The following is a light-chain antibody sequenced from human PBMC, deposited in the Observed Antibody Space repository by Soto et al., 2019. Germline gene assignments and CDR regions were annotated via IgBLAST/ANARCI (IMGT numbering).Light chain of an antibody. CDR1: QSVLYSSNNKNY. CDR2: WAS. V-gene: IGKV4-1*01. CDR3: QQYYSTPPT. J-gene: IGKJ1*01. Sequence: DIVMTQSPDSLAVSLGDRATINCKSRQSVLYSSNNKNYLAWYRQKPGQPPKLLIYWASTRESGVPDRFRGSGSGTDFTLTISSLQAEDVAGYYCQQYYSTPPTFGQGTKVEIK.